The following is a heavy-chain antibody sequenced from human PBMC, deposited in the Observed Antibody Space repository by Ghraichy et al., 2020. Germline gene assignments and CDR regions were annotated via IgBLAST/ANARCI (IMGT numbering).Heavy chain of an antibody. CDR3: VRALGSGWNYFDY. D-gene: IGHD6-19*01. V-gene: IGHV4-59*01. CDR1: GGSISSYY. Sequence: SETLSLTCTVSGGSISSYYWSWIRQPPGKGLEWIGYIYYSGSTNYNPSLKSRVTISVDTSKNQFSLKLSSVTAADPAVYYCVRALGSGWNYFDYWGQGTLVTVSS. J-gene: IGHJ4*02. CDR2: IYYSGST.